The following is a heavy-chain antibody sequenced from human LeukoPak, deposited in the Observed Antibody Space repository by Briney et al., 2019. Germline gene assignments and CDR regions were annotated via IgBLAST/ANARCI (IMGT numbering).Heavy chain of an antibody. CDR1: GFTFSGSA. V-gene: IGHV3-73*01. Sequence: PGGSLKLSCAASGFTFSGSAMHWVRQASGKGLEWVGRIRSKANSYATAYAASVKGRFTISRDDSKNTAYLQMNSLKAEDTAVYYCTRPDTVTTDWGQGTLVTVSS. CDR2: IRSKANSYAT. CDR3: TRPDTVTTD. D-gene: IGHD4-17*01. J-gene: IGHJ4*02.